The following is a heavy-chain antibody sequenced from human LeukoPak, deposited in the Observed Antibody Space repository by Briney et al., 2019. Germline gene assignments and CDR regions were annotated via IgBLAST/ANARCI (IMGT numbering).Heavy chain of an antibody. D-gene: IGHD3-3*01. J-gene: IGHJ4*02. V-gene: IGHV3-74*01. CDR3: GSSGRNNYDFWSGYYLY. Sequence: GGSLRLSCAPSGFTFSTYWMIWVRQAPGEGLEYVSHMNADGSTTNYADSVKGRFTISRDNAKNTLYLQMDSLRAEDTAVYYCGSSGRNNYDFWSGYYLYWGQGTLVTVSS. CDR2: MNADGSTT. CDR1: GFTFSTYW.